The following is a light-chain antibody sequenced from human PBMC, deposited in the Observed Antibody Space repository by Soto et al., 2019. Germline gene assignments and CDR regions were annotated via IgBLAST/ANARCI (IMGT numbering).Light chain of an antibody. V-gene: IGLV2-14*01. J-gene: IGLJ1*01. CDR2: EVS. CDR3: TSYTSSSTRV. CDR1: SSDIGGYND. Sequence: QSALTQPASVSGSPGQSITISCTGTSSDIGGYNDVSWYQQHPGKAPQVMIFEVSNRPSGISNRFSGSKSGNTASLTISGLQTKDEADYYCTSYTSSSTRVFATGTKLTVL.